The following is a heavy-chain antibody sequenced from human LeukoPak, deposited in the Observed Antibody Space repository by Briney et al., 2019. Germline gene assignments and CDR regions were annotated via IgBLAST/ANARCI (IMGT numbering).Heavy chain of an antibody. CDR2: IYSGGST. CDR1: GFTFSSYW. J-gene: IGHJ4*02. Sequence: GGSLRLSCAASGFTFSSYWMSWVRQAPGKGLEWVSVIYSGGSTYYADSVKGRFTISRDNSKNTLYLQMNSLRAEDTAVYYCARDYYYDSSGYYLDYWGQGTLVTVSS. CDR3: ARDYYYDSSGYYLDY. D-gene: IGHD3-22*01. V-gene: IGHV3-53*01.